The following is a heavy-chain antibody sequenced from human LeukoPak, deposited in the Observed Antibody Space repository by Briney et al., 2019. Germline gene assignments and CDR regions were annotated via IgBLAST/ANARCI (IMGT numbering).Heavy chain of an antibody. CDR2: IYCGGST. J-gene: IGHJ4*02. D-gene: IGHD6-13*01. CDR3: AKRTPAAAIDY. Sequence: GGSLSLSCAASGFTVSSNYMSWVRQAPGKGLEWVAVIYCGGSTYYADSVKGRFTISRDNSKNTLYLQMNSLRAEDTAVYYCAKRTPAAAIDYWGQGTLVTVSS. CDR1: GFTVSSNY. V-gene: IGHV3-53*01.